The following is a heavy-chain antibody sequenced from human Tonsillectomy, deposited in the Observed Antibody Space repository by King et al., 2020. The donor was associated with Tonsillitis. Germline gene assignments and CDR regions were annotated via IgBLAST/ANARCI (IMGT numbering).Heavy chain of an antibody. J-gene: IGHJ6*02. Sequence: VQLVESGGGLVQPGGSLRLSCAASGFSFSSYSVNWDRQAPGKGPEWVSYISSTSSAIFYADSVKGRFTISRDNAKNSLYLQLDSLRAEDTAVYYCARDLRIKYFVGDRGYYYYGMDVWGQGTTVTVSS. CDR2: ISSTSSAI. D-gene: IGHD3-9*01. V-gene: IGHV3-48*01. CDR3: ARDLRIKYFVGDRGYYYYGMDV. CDR1: GFSFSSYS.